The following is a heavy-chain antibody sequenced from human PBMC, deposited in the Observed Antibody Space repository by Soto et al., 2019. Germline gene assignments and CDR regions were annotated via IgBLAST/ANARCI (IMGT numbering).Heavy chain of an antibody. V-gene: IGHV1-8*01. J-gene: IGHJ4*02. CDR2: MNPNSGNP. CDR1: GYTFTRYD. Sequence: QVQLVQSGAEVKKPGASVKVSCKASGYTFTRYDINWVRQATGQGLEWMGWMNPNSGNPGYAQKFQGRVTMTRNTSVSTAYMELSSLRSEDTAVYYCAGSGSGRIAAAGWGQGTLVTVSS. CDR3: AGSGSGRIAAAG. D-gene: IGHD6-13*01.